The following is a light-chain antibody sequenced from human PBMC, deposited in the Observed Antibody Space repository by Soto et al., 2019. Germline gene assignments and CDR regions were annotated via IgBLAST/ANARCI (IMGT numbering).Light chain of an antibody. V-gene: IGKV3-15*01. CDR1: QSVSSK. CDR3: QQYDDWPPA. CDR2: GAS. J-gene: IGKJ4*01. Sequence: ETVMTQSPATLSLSPGERATLSCRASQSVSSKLVWYQQKPGQAPRFLIYGASTRATGIPARFRGSGSGTEFTLTIESLQSEDFGVYYCQQYDDWPPAFGGGTKVEIK.